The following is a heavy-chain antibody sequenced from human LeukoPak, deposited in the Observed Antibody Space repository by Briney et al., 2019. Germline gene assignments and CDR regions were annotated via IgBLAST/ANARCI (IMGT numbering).Heavy chain of an antibody. CDR2: LYSDDSA. J-gene: IGHJ4*02. CDR1: GFSISSGY. Sequence: PGGSLRLSCVASGFSISSGYMTWARQAPGKALEWVSLLYSDDSAYYPDSVKGRFTISRDNSKSTLHFQMDTLRTEDTAMYYCARDPWQGSTTLHWGQGIMVTVSS. D-gene: IGHD1-26*01. CDR3: ARDPWQGSTTLH. V-gene: IGHV3-66*02.